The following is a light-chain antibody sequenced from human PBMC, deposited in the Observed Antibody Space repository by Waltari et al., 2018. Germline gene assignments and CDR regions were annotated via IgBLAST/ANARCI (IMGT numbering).Light chain of an antibody. CDR2: RAS. CDR1: QNVYTN. CDR3: QQYNNWRTT. Sequence: EVVVTQSPDTLSLSPGETATLPCRASQNVYTNIGWYQQKPGQPPRPLIYRASSRDTGVPARFSGSGSGTEFTLTINSLQSEDFAIYYCQQYNNWRTTFGQGTRVEI. V-gene: IGKV3-15*01. J-gene: IGKJ1*01.